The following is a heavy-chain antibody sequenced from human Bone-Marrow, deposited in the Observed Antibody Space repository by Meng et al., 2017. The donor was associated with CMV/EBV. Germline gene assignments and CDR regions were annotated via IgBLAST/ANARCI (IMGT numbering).Heavy chain of an antibody. V-gene: IGHV3-33*03. Sequence: GGSLRLSCAASGFTFSSYGMHWVRQAPGKGLEWVAVIWYDGSNKYYADSVKGRFTISRDSANKSLNLQMNSLRAEDTAVYYCARNRVWGSYSSAFVIWGQGPRVTCSS. CDR1: GFTFSSYG. J-gene: IGHJ3*02. D-gene: IGHD3-16*01. CDR2: IWYDGSNK. CDR3: ARNRVWGSYSSAFVI.